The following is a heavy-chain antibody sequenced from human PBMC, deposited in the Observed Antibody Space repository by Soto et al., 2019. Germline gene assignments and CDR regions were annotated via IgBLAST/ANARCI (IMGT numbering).Heavy chain of an antibody. CDR3: EKDSGYNYGYFRWFDP. CDR1: GGSFSGYY. V-gene: IGHV4-34*01. D-gene: IGHD5-18*01. CDR2: INHSGST. J-gene: IGHJ5*02. Sequence: PSETLSLTCAVYGGSFSGYYWSWIRQPPGKGLEWIGEINHSGSTNYNPSLKSRVTISVDTSKNQFSLKLSSVTAADTAVYYCEKDSGYNYGYFRWFDPWGQGTLVTVSS.